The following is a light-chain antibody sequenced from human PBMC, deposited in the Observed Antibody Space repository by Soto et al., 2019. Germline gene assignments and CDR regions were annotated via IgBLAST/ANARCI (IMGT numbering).Light chain of an antibody. V-gene: IGKV3-15*01. CDR1: QSVSSN. J-gene: IGKJ3*01. CDR2: GAS. CDR3: QQYNYWFT. Sequence: EIVMTQSPDTLSVSPGERATLSCRASQSVSSNLAWYQQKPGQAPRLLIYGASTRATGIQARCSGSGSGTEFNLTLSSLQSEDFAVYSCQQYNYWFTFGPETKVLIK.